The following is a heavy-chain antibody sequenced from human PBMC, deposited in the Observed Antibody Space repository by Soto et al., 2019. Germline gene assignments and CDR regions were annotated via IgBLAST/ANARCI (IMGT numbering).Heavy chain of an antibody. J-gene: IGHJ4*02. CDR1: GFTFSSYG. Sequence: VGSLRLSCAASGFTFSSYGMHWVRQAPGKGLEWVAVIWYDGSNKYYADSVKGRFTISRDNSKNTLYLQMNSLRAEDTAVYCCARGISGWHPFDYWGQGTLVTVSS. CDR2: IWYDGSNK. D-gene: IGHD6-19*01. V-gene: IGHV3-33*01. CDR3: ARGISGWHPFDY.